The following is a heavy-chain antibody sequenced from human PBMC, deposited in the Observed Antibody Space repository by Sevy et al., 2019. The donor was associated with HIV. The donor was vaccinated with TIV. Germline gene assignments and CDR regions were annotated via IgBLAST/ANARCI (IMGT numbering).Heavy chain of an antibody. J-gene: IGHJ4*02. D-gene: IGHD1-26*01. V-gene: IGHV3-30-3*01. CDR1: GFTFSSYA. CDR2: ISYDGSNK. Sequence: GGSLRLSCAASGFTFSSYAMHWVRQAPGKGLEWVAVISYDGSNKYYADSVKGRFTISRDNSKNTLYLQMNSLRAEDTAVYYCASGGAPYSGSVDYWGEGTLVTVSS. CDR3: ASGGAPYSGSVDY.